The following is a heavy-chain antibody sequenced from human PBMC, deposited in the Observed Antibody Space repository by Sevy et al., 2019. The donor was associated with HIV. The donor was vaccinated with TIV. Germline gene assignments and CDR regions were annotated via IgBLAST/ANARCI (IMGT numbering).Heavy chain of an antibody. V-gene: IGHV4-61*01. J-gene: IGHJ6*02. D-gene: IGHD4-4*01. CDR3: ARGRGTTVTTTLNYYYAMDV. CDR2: VYYGGST. CDR1: GGSVRSDNYY. Sequence: SETRSLTCTVSGGSVRSDNYYWSWIRQPPGKGLEWIGYVYYGGSTNYSPSLKSRVTISIDTSKNQFSLKLSSVTAADTAGYYCARGRGTTVTTTLNYYYAMDVWGQGTTVTVSS.